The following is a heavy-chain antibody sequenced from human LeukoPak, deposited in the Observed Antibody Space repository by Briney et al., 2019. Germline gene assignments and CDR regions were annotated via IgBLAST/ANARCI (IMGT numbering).Heavy chain of an antibody. D-gene: IGHD6-25*01. CDR3: ARDPIAAEPDYFDY. J-gene: IGHJ4*02. CDR1: GFNFGTYA. V-gene: IGHV3-30*04. Sequence: GGSLRLSCPASGFNFGTYAMHWVRQAPGKGLEWVAVIFDERNKFVADSVKGRFTISRDNFKNTLYLQMNSLRDEDTAIYYCARDPIAAEPDYFDYWGQGTLVTVSS. CDR2: IFDERNK.